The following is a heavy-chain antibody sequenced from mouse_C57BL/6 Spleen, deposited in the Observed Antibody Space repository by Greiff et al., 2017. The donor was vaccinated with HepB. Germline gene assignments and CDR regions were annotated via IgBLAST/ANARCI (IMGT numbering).Heavy chain of an antibody. CDR2: IYAGSGST. Sequence: VQLQQPGAELVKPGASVKMSCKASGYTFTSYWITWVMQRPGKGLEWIGDIYAGSGSTNYTEKFKSKATLTVDTSSSTAYMQLSSLTSEDAAVYYCARSCYYDGDYSIDYWGQGTSVTVSS. D-gene: IGHD1-1*01. J-gene: IGHJ4*01. V-gene: IGHV1-55*01. CDR1: GYTFTSYW. CDR3: ARSCYYDGDYSIDY.